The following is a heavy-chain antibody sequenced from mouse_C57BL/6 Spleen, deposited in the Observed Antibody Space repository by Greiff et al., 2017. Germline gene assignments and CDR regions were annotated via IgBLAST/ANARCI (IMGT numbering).Heavy chain of an antibody. V-gene: IGHV1-52*01. CDR3: ARDGSYDYDY. Sequence: VQLQQPGAELVRPGSSVKLSCKASGYTFTSYWMHWVKQRPIQGLEWIGNIDPSDSETHYNQKFKDKATLTVDKSSSTAYMQLSSLTSEDSAVYDCARDGSYDYDYWGQGTTLTVSS. CDR1: GYTFTSYW. J-gene: IGHJ2*01. CDR2: IDPSDSET. D-gene: IGHD2-4*01.